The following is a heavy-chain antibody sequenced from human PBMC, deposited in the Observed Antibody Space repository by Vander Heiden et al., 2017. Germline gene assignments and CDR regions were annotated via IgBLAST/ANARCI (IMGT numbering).Heavy chain of an antibody. V-gene: IGHV1-2*06. CDR1: GYTFTGYY. J-gene: IGHJ6*02. Sequence: QVQLVQSGAEVKKPGASVKVSCKASGYTFTGYYMHWVRTAPGQGLEWMGRINPNSGGTNYAQKFQGRVTMTRDTSISTAYMELSRLRSDDTAVYYCARWELGYCSSTSCYDVVYYYGMDVWGQGTTVTVSS. CDR2: INPNSGGT. D-gene: IGHD2-2*01. CDR3: ARWELGYCSSTSCYDVVYYYGMDV.